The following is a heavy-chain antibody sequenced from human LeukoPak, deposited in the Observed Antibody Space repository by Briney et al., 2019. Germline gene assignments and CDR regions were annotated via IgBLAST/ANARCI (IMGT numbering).Heavy chain of an antibody. CDR1: GFTFSRSW. Sequence: GGSLRLSCAATGFTFSRSWMTWVRQAPGKGLEWVANIKYDGSEIYYVDSVKGRFTISRDNAKNSLYLQMNSLRAEDMALYYCARSVRCSGGSCHEAFDIWGQGTMVTVSS. CDR3: ARSVRCSGGSCHEAFDI. V-gene: IGHV3-7*03. CDR2: IKYDGSEI. J-gene: IGHJ3*02. D-gene: IGHD2-15*01.